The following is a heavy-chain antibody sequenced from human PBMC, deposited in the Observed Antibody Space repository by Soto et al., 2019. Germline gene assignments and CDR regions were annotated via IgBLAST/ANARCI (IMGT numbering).Heavy chain of an antibody. CDR3: AYGSGSYVGDWFDP. V-gene: IGHV3-11*01. Sequence: GGSLRLSCAASGFTFSDYYMSWIRLAPGKGLEWVSYISSSGSTIYYADFVKGRFTISRDNAKNLLYLQMNSLRAEDTAVYYCAYGSGSYVGDWFDPWGQGTLVTVSS. CDR2: ISSSGSTI. J-gene: IGHJ5*02. D-gene: IGHD3-10*01. CDR1: GFTFSDYY.